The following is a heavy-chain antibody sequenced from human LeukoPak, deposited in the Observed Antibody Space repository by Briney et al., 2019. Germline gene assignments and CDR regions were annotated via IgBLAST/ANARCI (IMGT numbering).Heavy chain of an antibody. CDR1: AFTFSDYY. CDR2: ISSSSSYT. D-gene: IGHD3-10*01. J-gene: IGHJ4*02. CDR3: ARGRARGVAAPFDY. V-gene: IGHV3-11*05. Sequence: GGSLRLSCAASAFTFSDYYMSWIRQAPGKGPEWVSYISSSSSYTNYADSVKGRFTISRDNAKNSLYLQMNSLRADDTAVYYCARGRARGVAAPFDYWGQGTLVTVSS.